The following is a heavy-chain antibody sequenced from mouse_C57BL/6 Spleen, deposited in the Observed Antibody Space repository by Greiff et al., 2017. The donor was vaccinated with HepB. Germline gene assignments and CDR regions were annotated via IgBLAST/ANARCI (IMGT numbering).Heavy chain of an antibody. CDR3: ARDRGWLLNYAMDY. Sequence: VQLKESGGGLVKPGGSLKLSCAASGFTFSSYAMSWVRQTPEKRLEWVATISDGGSYTYYPDNVKGRFTISRDNAKNNLYLQMSHLKSEDTAMYYCARDRGWLLNYAMDYWGQGTSVTVSS. CDR2: ISDGGSYT. D-gene: IGHD2-3*01. CDR1: GFTFSSYA. J-gene: IGHJ4*01. V-gene: IGHV5-4*01.